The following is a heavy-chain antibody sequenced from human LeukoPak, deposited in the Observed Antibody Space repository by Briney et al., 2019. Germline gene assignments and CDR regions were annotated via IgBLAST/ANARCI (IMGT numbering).Heavy chain of an antibody. CDR1: GGSISSSSYY. CDR2: IYYSGST. J-gene: IGHJ3*02. V-gene: IGHV4-39*07. CDR3: ARGQSSSWFPKIDAFDI. Sequence: PSETLSLTCTVSGGSISSSSYYWGWIRQPPGKGLEWIGSIYYSGSTYYNPSLKSRVTISVDTSKNQFSLKLSSVTAADTAVYYCARGQSSSWFPKIDAFDIWGQGTMVTVFS. D-gene: IGHD6-13*01.